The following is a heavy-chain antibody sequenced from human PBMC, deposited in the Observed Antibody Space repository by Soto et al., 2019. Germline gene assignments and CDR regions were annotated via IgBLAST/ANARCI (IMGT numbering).Heavy chain of an antibody. J-gene: IGHJ5*02. CDR1: GGSFTSNNW. CDR3: ARQRRGGYWFAP. CDR2: IYKSGTT. Sequence: PSETLSLTCAVSGGSFTSNNWWTWVRQPPGKGLEWIGSIYKSGTTNYNPSLKSRITVSIDTSKNQFSLNLTSVTAADTALYYCARQRRGGYWFAPWGQGTPVTVSS. V-gene: IGHV4-4*02.